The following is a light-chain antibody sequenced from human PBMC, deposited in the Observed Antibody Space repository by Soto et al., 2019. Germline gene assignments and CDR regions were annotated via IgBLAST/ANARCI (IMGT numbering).Light chain of an antibody. Sequence: EIVLTQSPGTLSLSPGERATLSCRASQSVGSSYLAWYQQKPGQAPRLLMYGASSRATGIPDRFSGSGSGKDFTLTIGRLEPEDFAVYYCQQYGSSPLSFGGGTKVEI. CDR3: QQYGSSPLS. V-gene: IGKV3-20*01. J-gene: IGKJ4*01. CDR1: QSVGSSY. CDR2: GAS.